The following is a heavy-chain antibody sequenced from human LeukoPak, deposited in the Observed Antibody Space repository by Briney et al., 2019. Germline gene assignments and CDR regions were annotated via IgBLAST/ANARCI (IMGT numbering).Heavy chain of an antibody. J-gene: IGHJ3*02. CDR1: GYTFTSYG. D-gene: IGHD3/OR15-3a*01. Sequence: ASVKVSCKTSGYTFTSYGITWVRQAPGQGLEWMGWISASSGNTNYAQKFQGRVTMTTETSTSTAYMELRSLRSDDTAVYYCARPAGTGYDAFDIWGQGTMVTVSS. CDR3: ARPAGTGYDAFDI. V-gene: IGHV1-18*01. CDR2: ISASSGNT.